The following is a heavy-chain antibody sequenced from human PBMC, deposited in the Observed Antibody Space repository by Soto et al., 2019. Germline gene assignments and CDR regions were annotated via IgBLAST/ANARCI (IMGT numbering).Heavy chain of an antibody. J-gene: IGHJ6*02. D-gene: IGHD3-3*01. Sequence: ASVKVSCKASGYTLTSYGISWVRQAPGQGLEWMGWISTYNGNTNYAQKLQGRVTMTTDTSTSTAYMELRSLRSDDTAVYYCARDPRFGVVTSGNYGMDVWGQGTTVTVSS. CDR1: GYTLTSYG. CDR2: ISTYNGNT. V-gene: IGHV1-18*01. CDR3: ARDPRFGVVTSGNYGMDV.